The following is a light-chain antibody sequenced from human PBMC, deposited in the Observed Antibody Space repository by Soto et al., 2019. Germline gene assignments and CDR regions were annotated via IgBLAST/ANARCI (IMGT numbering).Light chain of an antibody. V-gene: IGKV3-15*01. Sequence: EIVMTQSPATLSLSPGERSTLSFMSSQSVSSNLAWYQQKPGQAPRLLIYGASTRATGIPARFSGSGSGTEFTLTISSLQSEDFAVYYCQQYNNWPRETFGQGTKVDIK. CDR3: QQYNNWPRET. CDR2: GAS. J-gene: IGKJ1*01. CDR1: QSVSSN.